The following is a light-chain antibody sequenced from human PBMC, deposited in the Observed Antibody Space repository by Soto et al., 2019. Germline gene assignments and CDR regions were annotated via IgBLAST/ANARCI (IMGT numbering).Light chain of an antibody. CDR2: RTD. CDR1: SSNIGRNY. Sequence: QSALTQPPSVSGTPGQRVTISCSGSSSNIGRNYVYWYQQVPGTAPKVLIFRTDQRPSGVPDRFSGSKSGTTASLAISGLRSEDEADYYCAVWDDGLNVHVVFGGGIKLTVL. V-gene: IGLV1-47*01. J-gene: IGLJ2*01. CDR3: AVWDDGLNVHVV.